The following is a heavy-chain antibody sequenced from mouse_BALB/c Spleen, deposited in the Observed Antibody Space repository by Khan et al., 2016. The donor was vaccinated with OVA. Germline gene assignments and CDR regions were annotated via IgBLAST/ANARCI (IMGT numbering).Heavy chain of an antibody. D-gene: IGHD1-1*01. CDR2: IDPETGGT. CDR3: TRSDYGSSGFDY. J-gene: IGHJ2*01. V-gene: IGHV1-15*01. Sequence: VQLSGAELVRPGASVTVSCKASGYTFTDYEMHWVKQTPVHGLEWIGAIDPETGGTAYNQKFKGKATLTADKSSSTAYMELRSLTSEDSAVYYCTRSDYGSSGFDYWGQGTTLTVSS. CDR1: GYTFTDYE.